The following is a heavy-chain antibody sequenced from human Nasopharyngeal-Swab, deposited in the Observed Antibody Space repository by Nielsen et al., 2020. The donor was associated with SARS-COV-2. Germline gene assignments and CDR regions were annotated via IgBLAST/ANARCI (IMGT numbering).Heavy chain of an antibody. V-gene: IGHV3-23*01. CDR2: ITGSGDAT. J-gene: IGHJ6*02. CDR3: AKDGVRLNGIDV. D-gene: IGHD3-16*01. Sequence: GESLKISWAASGFTVSSNYMSWVRQAPGRGLEWVSAITGSGDATNYADSVRGRFTISRDNSKSTLYLQMNSLRAEDTAEYFCAKDGVRLNGIDVWGQGTTVTVSS. CDR1: GFTVSSNY.